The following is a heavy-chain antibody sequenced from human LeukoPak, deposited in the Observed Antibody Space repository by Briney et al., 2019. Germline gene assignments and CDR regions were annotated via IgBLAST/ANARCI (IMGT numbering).Heavy chain of an antibody. D-gene: IGHD2-8*01. Sequence: ASVKVSCKASGYTFTIYDINWVRQATGQGLEWMGWMNPNSGNTGYAQKFQGRVTITRNTSISTAYMELSSLRSEDTAVYSCARERHCTNGVCIFDPWGQGTLVTVSS. CDR3: ARERHCTNGVCIFDP. J-gene: IGHJ5*02. V-gene: IGHV1-8*03. CDR2: MNPNSGNT. CDR1: GYTFTIYD.